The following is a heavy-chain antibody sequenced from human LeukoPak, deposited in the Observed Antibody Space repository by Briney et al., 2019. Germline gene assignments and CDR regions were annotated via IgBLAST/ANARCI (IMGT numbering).Heavy chain of an antibody. CDR2: INHSGST. CDR3: ARASTVTTDYYYYMDV. V-gene: IGHV4-34*01. Sequence: GSLRLSCAASGFTFSSYGMNWVRQAPGKGLEWIGEINHSGSTNYNPSLKSRVTISVDTSKNQFSLKLSSVTAADTAVYYCARASTVTTDYYYYMDVWGKGTTVTVSS. J-gene: IGHJ6*03. CDR1: GFTFSSYG. D-gene: IGHD4-11*01.